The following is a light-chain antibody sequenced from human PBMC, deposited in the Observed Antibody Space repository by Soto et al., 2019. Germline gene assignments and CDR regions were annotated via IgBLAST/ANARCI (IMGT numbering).Light chain of an antibody. CDR2: GAS. CDR1: QSVSSSY. Sequence: EIVLTQSPGTLSLSPGERATLSCRASQSVSSSYLAWYQQKPGQAPRLLIYGASSRATGIPDRFSGSGSGTEFTLTISRLEPEDFAVYYCHQYDSSPLPFGGGTKVEIK. J-gene: IGKJ4*02. CDR3: HQYDSSPLP. V-gene: IGKV3-20*01.